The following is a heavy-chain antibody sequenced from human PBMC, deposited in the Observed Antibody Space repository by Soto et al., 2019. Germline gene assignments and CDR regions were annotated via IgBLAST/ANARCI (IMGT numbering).Heavy chain of an antibody. J-gene: IGHJ4*02. D-gene: IGHD3-22*01. V-gene: IGHV4-30-4*01. Sequence: SETLSLTCTVSGVSIGSGDYYWSWVRQSTARGLEWIGFIYYSGATYPNPSLKTRISMSVDTSKNQFSLKLSSVTAADTAVYYCAAAEYDSRASDYWGQGTPVIVSS. CDR2: IYYSGAT. CDR1: GVSIGSGDYY. CDR3: AAAEYDSRASDY.